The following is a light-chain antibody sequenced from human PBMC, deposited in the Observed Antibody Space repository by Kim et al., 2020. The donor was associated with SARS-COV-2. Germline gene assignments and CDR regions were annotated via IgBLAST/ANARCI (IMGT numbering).Light chain of an antibody. CDR1: QSINTY. Sequence: DIQMTQSPSSLAASVGDRVTIACRASQSINTYLNWYQQRPGKAPNLLIYAASTLQSGVPSRFSGSGSGTDFTLTISSLQPEDFATYYCQDSHTDPLRTFGVGTKVWIK. CDR2: AAS. CDR3: QDSHTDPLRT. V-gene: IGKV1-39*01. J-gene: IGKJ4*01.